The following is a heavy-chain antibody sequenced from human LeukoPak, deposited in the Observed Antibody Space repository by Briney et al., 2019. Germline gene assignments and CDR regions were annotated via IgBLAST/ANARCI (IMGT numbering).Heavy chain of an antibody. CDR3: ARPRSSWLNDDAFDI. Sequence: GASVKVSCKASGYTFTSYGISWVRQAPGQGLEWMGWISAYNGNTNYAQKRQGRVTMTTDTSTSTAYMELRSLRSDDTAVYYCARPRSSWLNDDAFDIWGQGTMVTVSA. D-gene: IGHD6-13*01. CDR2: ISAYNGNT. J-gene: IGHJ3*02. CDR1: GYTFTSYG. V-gene: IGHV1-18*01.